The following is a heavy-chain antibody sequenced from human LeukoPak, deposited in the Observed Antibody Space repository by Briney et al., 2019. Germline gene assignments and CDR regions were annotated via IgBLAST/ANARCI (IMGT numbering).Heavy chain of an antibody. D-gene: IGHD4-11*01. CDR2: ISSSGSTI. Sequence: GGSLRLSCAASGFTFSSYEMNWVRQAPGKGLEWVSYISSSGSTIYYADSVKGRFTISRDNAKNSLYLQMNSLKTEDTAVYYCTPLGVTTATTGYFYMDVWGKGTTVTVSS. CDR1: GFTFSSYE. CDR3: TPLGVTTATTGYFYMDV. V-gene: IGHV3-48*03. J-gene: IGHJ6*03.